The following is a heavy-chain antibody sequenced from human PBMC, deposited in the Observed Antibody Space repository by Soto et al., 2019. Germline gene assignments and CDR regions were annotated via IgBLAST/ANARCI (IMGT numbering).Heavy chain of an antibody. J-gene: IGHJ6*02. Sequence: SETLSLSCTVSGGSISSYYWSWIRQPPGKGLEWIGYIYYSGSTNYNPSLKSRVTISVDTSKNQFSLKLSSVTAADTAVYYCARDSTFSFFSNYYDLIDVSGLGTTVTVSS. CDR3: ARDSTFSFFSNYYDLIDV. CDR2: IYYSGST. CDR1: GGSISSYY. D-gene: IGHD2-2*01. V-gene: IGHV4-59*01.